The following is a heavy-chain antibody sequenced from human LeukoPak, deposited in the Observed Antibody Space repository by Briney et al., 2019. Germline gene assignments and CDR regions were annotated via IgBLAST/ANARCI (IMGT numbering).Heavy chain of an antibody. D-gene: IGHD2-2*01. V-gene: IGHV1-18*01. CDR1: GYTFTSYG. CDR3: ARVRCSSTSCYLTGFDY. CDR2: ISAYNGNT. J-gene: IGHJ4*02. Sequence: ASVKVSCKASGYTFTSYGISWVRQAPGQGLEWRGWISAYNGNTNYAQKLQGRVTMTTDTSTSKAYMELRSLRSDDTAVYYCARVRCSSTSCYLTGFDYWGQGTLVTVSS.